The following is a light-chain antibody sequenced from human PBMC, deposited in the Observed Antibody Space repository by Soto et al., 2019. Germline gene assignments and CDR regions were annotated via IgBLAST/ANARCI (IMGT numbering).Light chain of an antibody. J-gene: IGKJ1*01. CDR2: AAS. Sequence: IVMTQSPAALSVSPGDSATLSCRASQIVNTNVAWYQQRPGQAPRLLNFAASTRATGVAARFSGSGSGTKFTLTVDSLQSEDFAVYYCQQYNNWPPWTVGQGTKGDIK. CDR1: QIVNTN. V-gene: IGKV3-15*01. CDR3: QQYNNWPPWT.